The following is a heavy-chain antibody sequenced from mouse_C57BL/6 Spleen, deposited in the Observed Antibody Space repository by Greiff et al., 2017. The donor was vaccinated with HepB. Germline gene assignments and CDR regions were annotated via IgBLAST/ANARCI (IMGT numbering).Heavy chain of an antibody. V-gene: IGHV7-1*01. CDR3: AGGSMVSYWDFDV. CDR1: GFTFSDFY. D-gene: IGHD2-2*01. CDR2: SRNKANDYTT. J-gene: IGHJ1*03. Sequence: EVHLVESGGGLVQSGRSLRLSCATSGFTFSDFYMEWVRQAPGKGLEWIAVSRNKANDYTTEYSASVKGRFIVSRDTSQSILYLQMNARRAEDTAIYYYAGGSMVSYWDFDVWGTGTTVTVSS.